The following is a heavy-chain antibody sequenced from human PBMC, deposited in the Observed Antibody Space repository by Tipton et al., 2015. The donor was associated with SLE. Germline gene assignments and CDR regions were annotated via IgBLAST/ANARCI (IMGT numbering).Heavy chain of an antibody. V-gene: IGHV4-4*02. CDR3: ARGMAARNWFDP. Sequence: TLSLTCAVSGGSIISSSWWSWVRQPPGKGLEWIGDIYFTGTTYYNPSLTSRLSMSVDTSNDQFSLRLESVTAADTAIYYCARGMAARNWFDPWGQGTLVTVSS. J-gene: IGHJ5*02. CDR2: IYFTGTT. D-gene: IGHD6-6*01. CDR1: GGSIISSSW.